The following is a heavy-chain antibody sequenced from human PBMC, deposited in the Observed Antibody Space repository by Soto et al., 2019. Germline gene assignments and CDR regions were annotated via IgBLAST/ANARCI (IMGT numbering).Heavy chain of an antibody. CDR3: ARGALMVRGWIYYYGMDV. V-gene: IGHV3-72*01. Sequence: GGSLRLSCAASGFTFSDHYMDWVRHAPGKGLEWVGRTRNKANSYTTEYAASVKGRFTISRDDSKNSLYLQMNSPKTEDTAVYYCARGALMVRGWIYYYGMDVWGQGTTVTVSS. CDR2: TRNKANSYTT. CDR1: GFTFSDHY. D-gene: IGHD3-10*01. J-gene: IGHJ6*02.